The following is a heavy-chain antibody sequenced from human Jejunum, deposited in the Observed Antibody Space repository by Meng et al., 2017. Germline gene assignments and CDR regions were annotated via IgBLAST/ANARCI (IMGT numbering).Heavy chain of an antibody. CDR2: ISWNSGSM. Sequence: GGSLRLSCAASRFTFNDYDMHWVRQAPGKGLEWVSGISWNSGSMDYAEFVKGRFTVSRDNAENSLYLQMTSLRVEDTAIYYCARDPNFSAFDIWGQGTMVTVSS. V-gene: IGHV3-9*01. CDR1: RFTFNDYD. CDR3: ARDPNFSAFDI. J-gene: IGHJ3*02. D-gene: IGHD2/OR15-2a*01.